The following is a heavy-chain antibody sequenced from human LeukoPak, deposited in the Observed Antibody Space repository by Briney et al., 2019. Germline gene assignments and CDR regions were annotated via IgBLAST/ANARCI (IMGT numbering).Heavy chain of an antibody. CDR3: ARVGSGWYRGYFDY. Sequence: KASETLSLTCTVCGGSISSYYLSWIRQPAGKGLEWIGRIYTSGSTNYNPSLKSRVTMSVDTSKNQFSLKLSSVTAADTAVYYCARVGSGWYRGYFDYWGQGTLVTVSS. CDR2: IYTSGST. V-gene: IGHV4-4*07. J-gene: IGHJ4*02. D-gene: IGHD6-19*01. CDR1: GGSISSYY.